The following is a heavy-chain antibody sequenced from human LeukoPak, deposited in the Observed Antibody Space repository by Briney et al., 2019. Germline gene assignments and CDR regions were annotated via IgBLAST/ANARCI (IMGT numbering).Heavy chain of an antibody. D-gene: IGHD3-16*01. CDR2: IYYSGST. V-gene: IGHV4-31*03. J-gene: IGHJ4*02. CDR3: ARDKGADFDY. CDR1: GGSISSGGYY. Sequence: KASETLSLTCTVSGGSISSGGYYWSWIRQHPGKGLEWIEYIYYSGSTYYNPSLKSRVTISVDTSKNQFSLKLSSVTAADTAVYYSARDKGADFDYWGQGTLVTVSS.